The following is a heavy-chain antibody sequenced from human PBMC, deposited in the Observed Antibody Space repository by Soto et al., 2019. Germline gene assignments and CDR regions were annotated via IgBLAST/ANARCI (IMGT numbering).Heavy chain of an antibody. D-gene: IGHD6-6*01. CDR1: GFSLSSSGVG. Sequence: SGPTLVNPKQTLTLTCTFSGFSLSSSGVGVGWIRQPPGKAPEWLALVYWDDEKRYSPSLMSRLTITKDTSKNQVTLTMTNMDPTDTATYYCAYSPKLASITARPGWFDPWGQGTLVTVSS. J-gene: IGHJ5*02. CDR3: AYSPKLASITARPGWFDP. CDR2: VYWDDEK. V-gene: IGHV2-5*02.